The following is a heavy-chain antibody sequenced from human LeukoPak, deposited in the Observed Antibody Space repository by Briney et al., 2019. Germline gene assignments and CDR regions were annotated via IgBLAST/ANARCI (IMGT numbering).Heavy chain of an antibody. CDR3: ARAVAATFDY. CDR1: GGSISSYY. CDR2: IYYSGST. V-gene: IGHV4-59*01. Sequence: SETLSLTCTVSGGSISSYYWSWIRQPPGKGLEWIGYIYYSGSTNYNPSLKSRVTISVGTSKNQFSLKLSSVTAADTAVYYCARAVAATFDYWGQGTLVTVSS. D-gene: IGHD6-19*01. J-gene: IGHJ4*02.